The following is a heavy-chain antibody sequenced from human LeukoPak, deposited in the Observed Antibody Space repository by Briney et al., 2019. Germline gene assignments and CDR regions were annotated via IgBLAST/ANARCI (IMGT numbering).Heavy chain of an antibody. CDR3: ATSRLPYYYYMDV. J-gene: IGHJ6*03. Sequence: SVKVSCKASGGTFSSYAISWVRQAPGQGLEWMGGIIPIFGTANYAQKFQGRVTITADESTSTAYMELSSLRSEDTAVYYCATSRLPYYYYMDVWGKGTTVTVSS. V-gene: IGHV1-69*13. CDR1: GGTFSSYA. D-gene: IGHD5-18*01. CDR2: IIPIFGTA.